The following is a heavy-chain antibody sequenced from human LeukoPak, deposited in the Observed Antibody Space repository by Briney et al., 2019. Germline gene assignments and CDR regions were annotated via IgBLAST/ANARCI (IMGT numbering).Heavy chain of an antibody. CDR2: IYYSGST. Sequence: PSETLSLTCTVSGGSISSYYWSWIRQPPGKGLEWIGYIYYSGSTNYNPSLKSRVTISVDTSKNQFSLKLSSVTAADTAVYYCAREYCSSTSCYNTPTDAFDIWGQGTMVTVSS. J-gene: IGHJ3*02. CDR3: AREYCSSTSCYNTPTDAFDI. V-gene: IGHV4-59*12. CDR1: GGSISSYY. D-gene: IGHD2-2*02.